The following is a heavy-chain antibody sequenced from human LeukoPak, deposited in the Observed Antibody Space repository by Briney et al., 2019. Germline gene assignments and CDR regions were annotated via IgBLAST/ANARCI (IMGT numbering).Heavy chain of an antibody. Sequence: GASVKVSCKASGYTFTGYYIHWVRQAPGQGLEWMGWINPNSGGTNYVQKLQGRVTMTRDTSISTGYVELSRVRSDDTAVYYCARWDCSGGSCYDAFDIWGQGTMVTVSS. D-gene: IGHD2-15*01. CDR3: ARWDCSGGSCYDAFDI. CDR1: GYTFTGYY. V-gene: IGHV1-2*02. CDR2: INPNSGGT. J-gene: IGHJ3*02.